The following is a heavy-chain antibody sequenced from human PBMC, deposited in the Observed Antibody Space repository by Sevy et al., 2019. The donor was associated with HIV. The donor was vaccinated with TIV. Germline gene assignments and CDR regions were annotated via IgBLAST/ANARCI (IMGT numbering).Heavy chain of an antibody. Sequence: GGSLRLSCAASGFTFRTYALSWVRQAPGKGLEWVSTVSVSGGSTNYADSVQGRFTISRDNSKNTLYLQMDSLTADDKAVYYCAREHTSTWNFDYWGQGTLVTVSS. CDR1: GFTFRTYA. J-gene: IGHJ4*02. V-gene: IGHV3-23*01. CDR2: VSVSGGST. CDR3: AREHTSTWNFDY. D-gene: IGHD6-13*01.